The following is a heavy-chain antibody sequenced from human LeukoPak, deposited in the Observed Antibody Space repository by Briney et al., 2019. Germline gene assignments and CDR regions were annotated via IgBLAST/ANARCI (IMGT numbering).Heavy chain of an antibody. CDR1: GFTFSSRDW. V-gene: IGHV3-7*01. Sequence: PGGSLRLSCVASGFTFSSRDWMTWVRQAPGKGLEWVANIKQDGSEKNYVDSVRGRFTISRDNARNSLYVHLNNLRVEDTAVYYCARDGDTSGLDVWGKGTTVIVSS. CDR3: ARDGDTSGLDV. CDR2: IKQDGSEK. J-gene: IGHJ6*04. D-gene: IGHD6-19*01.